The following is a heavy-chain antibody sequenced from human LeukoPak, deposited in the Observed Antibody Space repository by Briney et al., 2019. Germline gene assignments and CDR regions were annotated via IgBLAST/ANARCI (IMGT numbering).Heavy chain of an antibody. CDR1: GGSISSYS. V-gene: IGHV4-59*08. D-gene: IGHD5-18*01. Sequence: SETLSLTCTVSGGSISSYSWNWIRQSPGKGLEWVGYISHSGTTSYNSSLKSRVTISVDTSKNQLSLKLTSVTAADTAVYYCARARDSYGYWGFFDYWGQGTLVTVSS. CDR2: ISHSGTT. CDR3: ARARDSYGYWGFFDY. J-gene: IGHJ4*02.